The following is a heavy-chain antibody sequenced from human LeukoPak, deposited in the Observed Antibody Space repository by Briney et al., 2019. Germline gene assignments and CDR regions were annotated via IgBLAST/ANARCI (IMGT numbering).Heavy chain of an antibody. CDR1: GGSISSYY. CDR3: ARGSLDYDSGGYYSPEEYFEH. D-gene: IGHD3-22*01. V-gene: IGHV4-59*01. Sequence: SETLSLTCTVSGGSISSYYWSWIRQPPGKGLEWIGYIYYSGSTNYNPSLKSRVTISVDTSKNQYSLKLSSVNAADTAVYYCARGSLDYDSGGYYSPEEYFEHWGQGTLVTVSS. CDR2: IYYSGST. J-gene: IGHJ1*01.